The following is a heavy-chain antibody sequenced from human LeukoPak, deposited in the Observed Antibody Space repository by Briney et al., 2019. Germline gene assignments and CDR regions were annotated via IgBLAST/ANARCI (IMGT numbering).Heavy chain of an antibody. D-gene: IGHD3-22*01. CDR2: INGSGGST. V-gene: IGHV3-23*01. J-gene: IGHJ4*02. Sequence: GSLEPSFAASGFPFSSYAKSWVRPAPGKGLEWVSTINGSGGSTYYADSVKGRFTISRDNSKNTLYLQMNSLRAEDTAVYYCAKDGPHPYYYDSSGYYYEWGQGTLVTVSS. CDR1: GFPFSSYA. CDR3: AKDGPHPYYYDSSGYYYE.